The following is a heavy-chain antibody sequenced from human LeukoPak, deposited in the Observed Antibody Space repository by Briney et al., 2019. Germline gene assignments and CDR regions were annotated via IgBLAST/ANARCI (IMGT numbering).Heavy chain of an antibody. D-gene: IGHD1-26*01. CDR1: GYTFTSYG. Sequence: ASVKVSCKASGYTFTSYGISWVRQAPGQGLEWMGWISAYNGNTNYAQKFQGRVTMTRDTSISTAYMELSRLRSDDTAVYYCARAIYSGSYRNFDYWGQGTLVTVSS. J-gene: IGHJ4*02. CDR3: ARAIYSGSYRNFDY. CDR2: ISAYNGNT. V-gene: IGHV1-18*01.